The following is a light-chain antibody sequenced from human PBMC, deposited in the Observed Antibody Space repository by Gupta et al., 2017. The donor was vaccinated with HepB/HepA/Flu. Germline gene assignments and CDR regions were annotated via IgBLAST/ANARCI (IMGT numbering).Light chain of an antibody. V-gene: IGKV3-15*01. CDR2: GAS. Sequence: ETVMTPSPATFSVSLGERATLSCRASQNIYSNLDWYQQKPGQVPRLLIYGASTRATGIPARFSGSGSGTDFTLTISSLQAEDFAVYYCQHYNNWPLTFGGGTKVEVK. CDR1: QNIYSN. CDR3: QHYNNWPLT. J-gene: IGKJ4*01.